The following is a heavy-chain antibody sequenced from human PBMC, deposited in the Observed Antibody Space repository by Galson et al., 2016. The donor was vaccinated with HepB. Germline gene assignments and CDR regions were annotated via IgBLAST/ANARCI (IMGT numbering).Heavy chain of an antibody. Sequence: SETLSLTCTVSGGSISPYYWSWIRQPPGKGLEWIGCIYYIGSTNYNPSLRSQVTISVDTSRNQFSLRLSSVTAADTAVYYCARRRNYYGSSGYYYDYFDPWGRGTLVTVSS. CDR1: GGSISPYY. D-gene: IGHD3-22*01. CDR2: IYYIGST. V-gene: IGHV4-59*08. J-gene: IGHJ5*02. CDR3: ARRRNYYGSSGYYYDYFDP.